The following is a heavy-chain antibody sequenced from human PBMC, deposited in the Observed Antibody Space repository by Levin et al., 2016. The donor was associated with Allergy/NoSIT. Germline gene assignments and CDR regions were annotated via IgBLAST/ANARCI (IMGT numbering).Heavy chain of an antibody. CDR1: GFTFSSYG. D-gene: IGHD3-22*01. V-gene: IGHV3-30*18. J-gene: IGHJ3*02. CDR2: ISYDGSNK. Sequence: GESLKISCAASGFTFSSYGMHWVRQAPGKGLEWVAVISYDGSNKYYADSVKGRFTISRDNSKNTLYLQMNSLRAEDTAVYYCAKGDGDYYDKDGAFDIWGQGTMVTVSS. CDR3: AKGDGDYYDKDGAFDI.